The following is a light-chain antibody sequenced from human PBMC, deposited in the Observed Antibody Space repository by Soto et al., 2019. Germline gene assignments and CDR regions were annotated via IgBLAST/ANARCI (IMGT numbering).Light chain of an antibody. CDR2: AAF. Sequence: EIVMTQSPATLSLSPGERASLSCRASQSVNSGVVWYQQKPGQVPMLLIYAAFSRATGVPARFSGSGSGTDVILISSSLQSEDVVSYYGQQYHMGPPTFGQGTKVDIK. CDR1: QSVNSG. V-gene: IGKV3-15*01. CDR3: QQYHMGPPT. J-gene: IGKJ1*01.